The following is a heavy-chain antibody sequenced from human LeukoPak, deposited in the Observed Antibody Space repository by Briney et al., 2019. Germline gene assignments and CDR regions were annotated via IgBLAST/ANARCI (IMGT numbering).Heavy chain of an antibody. D-gene: IGHD3-9*01. Sequence: PGGSLRLSCAASGLTFSNYDMSWVRQTPGKGLEWVSAISVSGGSTFYADSVKGRFTISRDNSKNTLYLQMNSLRAEDTAVYYCAKVRYVGYYFDSWGQGALVTVSS. CDR2: ISVSGGST. CDR3: AKVRYVGYYFDS. J-gene: IGHJ4*02. V-gene: IGHV3-23*01. CDR1: GLTFSNYD.